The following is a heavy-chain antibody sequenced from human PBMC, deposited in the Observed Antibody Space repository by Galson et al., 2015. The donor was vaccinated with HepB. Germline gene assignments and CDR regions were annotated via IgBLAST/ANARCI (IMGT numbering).Heavy chain of an antibody. V-gene: IGHV3-9*01. J-gene: IGHJ4*02. D-gene: IGHD6-19*01. CDR3: VRGRDTSGTNAPFDY. CDR2: LSWNGGNL. CDR1: GFTFDDFA. Sequence: SLRLSCATSGFTFDDFAMHWVRQAPGKGLEWVSGLSWNGGNLDYADSVKGRFTISRDNAKNSLYLQMKSLRTEDTALCYCVRGRDTSGTNAPFDYWGQGSLVTVSS.